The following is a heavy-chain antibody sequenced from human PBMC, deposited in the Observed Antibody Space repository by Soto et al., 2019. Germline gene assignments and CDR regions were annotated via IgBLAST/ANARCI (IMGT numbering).Heavy chain of an antibody. CDR1: GCTFSRYG. D-gene: IGHD6-19*01. J-gene: IGHJ4*02. CDR2: ISYDGSNK. CDR3: AKDGGSGPGKDYFDY. V-gene: IGHV3-30*18. Sequence: QVQLVESGGGVVQPGRSLRLSCAASGCTFSRYGMHWVRQAPGKGLEWVAVISYDGSNKYYADSVKGRFTISRDNSKNTLYLQMNSLRAENTAVYYCAKDGGSGPGKDYFDYWGQGTLVTVSS.